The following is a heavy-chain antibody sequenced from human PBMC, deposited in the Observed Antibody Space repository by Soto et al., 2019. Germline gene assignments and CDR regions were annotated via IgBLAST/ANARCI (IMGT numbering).Heavy chain of an antibody. CDR1: GFTFDDYA. CDR2: ISWNSGSI. D-gene: IGHD4-17*01. J-gene: IGHJ4*02. CDR3: AKDETTVTTAGADY. Sequence: EVQLVESGGGLVQPGRSLRLSCAASGFTFDDYAMHWVRQAPGKGLEWVSGISWNSGSIGYADSVKGRFTISRDNAKNSLYLPMNSLRAEDTALYYCAKDETTVTTAGADYWGQGTLVTVSS. V-gene: IGHV3-9*01.